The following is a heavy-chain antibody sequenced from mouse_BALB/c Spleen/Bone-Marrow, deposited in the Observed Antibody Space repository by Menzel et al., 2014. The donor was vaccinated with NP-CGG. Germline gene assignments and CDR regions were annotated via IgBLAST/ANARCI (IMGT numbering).Heavy chain of an antibody. CDR2: ISDGGDYT. J-gene: IGHJ3*01. D-gene: IGHD2-14*01. V-gene: IGHV5-4*02. CDR1: GFTFNYYY. Sequence: EVKVEESGGGLVKPGGSLKLSCTASGFTFNYYYMYWVRQTPEKRLEWVATISDGGDYTYYLDSVKGRFTISRDNAKNNLYLQMSSLKSEDTAMYYCARDGEYRYDWFAYWGQGTMATVSA. CDR3: ARDGEYRYDWFAY.